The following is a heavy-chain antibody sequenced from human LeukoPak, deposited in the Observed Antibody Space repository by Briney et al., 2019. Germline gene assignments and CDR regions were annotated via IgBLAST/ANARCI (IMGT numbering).Heavy chain of an antibody. CDR2: ISYDGSNK. D-gene: IGHD2-2*02. J-gene: IGHJ5*02. CDR3: ARVGVPAAIGWFDP. V-gene: IGHV3-30-3*01. CDR1: GFTFSGYA. Sequence: GGSLRLSCAASGFTFSGYAMHWVRQAPGKGLEWVAVISYDGSNKYYADSVKGRFTISRDNPKNTLYLQMNSLRAEDTAVYYCARVGVPAAIGWFDPWGQGTLVTVSS.